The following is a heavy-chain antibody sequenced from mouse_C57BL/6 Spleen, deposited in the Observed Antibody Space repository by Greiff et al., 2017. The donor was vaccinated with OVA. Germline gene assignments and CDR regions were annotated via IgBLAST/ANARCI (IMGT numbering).Heavy chain of an antibody. CDR1: GYAFSSYW. J-gene: IGHJ2*01. D-gene: IGHD2-2*01. Sequence: VQLKQSGAELVKPGASVKISCKASGYAFSSYWTNWVKQRPGKGLEWIGQIYPGDGDTNYNGKFKGKATLTADKSSSTAYMQLSSLTSEDSAVYFCATYGYDLFYFDYWGQGTTLTVSS. CDR3: ATYGYDLFYFDY. CDR2: IYPGDGDT. V-gene: IGHV1-80*01.